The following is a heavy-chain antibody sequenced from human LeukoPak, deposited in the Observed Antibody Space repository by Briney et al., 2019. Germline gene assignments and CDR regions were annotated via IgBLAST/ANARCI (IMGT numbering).Heavy chain of an antibody. J-gene: IGHJ4*02. CDR3: AGSIAAAYSPFDD. D-gene: IGHD6-13*01. CDR2: IIPKLGIA. Sequence: GASVKVSCKASGGTVSSYTINWVRQAPGQGLEWMGRIIPKLGIANYAQKVQGRVTITADKFTSTAYMELSSLRSEDTAVYYCAGSIAAAYSPFDDWGQGTQVTVSS. CDR1: GGTVSSYT. V-gene: IGHV1-69*02.